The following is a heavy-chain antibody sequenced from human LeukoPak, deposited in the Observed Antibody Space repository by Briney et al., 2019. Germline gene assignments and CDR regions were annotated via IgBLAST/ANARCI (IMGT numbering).Heavy chain of an antibody. D-gene: IGHD6-6*01. Sequence: DSVTHLCTPSAYTFTSYGISWLRQAPAQGLDWMGWISAYNGHTNYAQKPQVCVTMSTDTPTSTAYIQLSSLRSDDTAVYYCARDLGIAARRFDYWGHVTLVSVST. CDR1: AYTFTSYG. J-gene: IGHJ4*01. CDR2: ISAYNGHT. CDR3: ARDLGIAARRFDY. V-gene: IGHV1-18*04.